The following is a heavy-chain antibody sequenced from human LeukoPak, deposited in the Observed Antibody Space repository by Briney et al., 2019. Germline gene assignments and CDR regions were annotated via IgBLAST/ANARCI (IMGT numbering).Heavy chain of an antibody. D-gene: IGHD3-16*01. CDR1: GGTFSNYA. V-gene: IGHV1-69*13. CDR3: ARWDAHYYEGDNWFDP. CDR2: IVPGFGTA. Sequence: SVKVSCKASGGTFSNYAITWVRQAPGQGLEWMGGIVPGFGTADYTEKFQDRVTFTADESTGTAYMELRSLRSEDTAMYYCARWDAHYYEGDNWFDPWGQGTLVTVSS. J-gene: IGHJ5*02.